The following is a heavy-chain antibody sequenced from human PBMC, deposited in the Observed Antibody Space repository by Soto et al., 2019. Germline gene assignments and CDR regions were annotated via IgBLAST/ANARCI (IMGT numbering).Heavy chain of an antibody. D-gene: IGHD3-22*01. CDR1: GYTFTGXY. J-gene: IGHJ4*02. V-gene: IGHV1-2*04. CDR3: ARSYYYDSSGCFDY. CDR2: INPNSGGT. Sequence: GASVKVSCKASGYTFTGXYMHWVRQAPGQGLEWMGWINPNSGGTNYAQKFQGWVTMTRDTSISTAYMELSRLRSDDTAVYYCARSYYYDSSGCFDYWGQGTLVTVSS.